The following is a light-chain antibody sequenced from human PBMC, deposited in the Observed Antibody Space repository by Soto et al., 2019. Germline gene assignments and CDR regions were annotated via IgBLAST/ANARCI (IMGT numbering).Light chain of an antibody. CDR1: QSIGAT. V-gene: IGKV3-11*01. CDR3: QQRSNWPPVFT. CDR2: DAS. Sequence: IVMKQSPATLSVSTGGRATLSCRASQSIGATLAWYQQKPGQAPRLLIYDASNRATGIPARFSGSGSGTDFTLIISSLEPEDSAVYYCQQRSNWPPVFTFGQGTRLEIK. J-gene: IGKJ5*01.